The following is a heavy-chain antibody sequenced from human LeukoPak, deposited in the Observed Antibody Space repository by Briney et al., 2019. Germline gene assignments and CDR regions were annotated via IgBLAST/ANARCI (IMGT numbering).Heavy chain of an antibody. V-gene: IGHV3-7*01. J-gene: IGHJ4*02. CDR2: IKQDGSEK. CDR1: GFTFSSYW. D-gene: IGHD6-19*01. Sequence: GGSLRLSCAASGFTFSSYWMSWVRQAPGKGLEWVANIKQDGSEKYYVDSVKGRFTISRDNAKNSLYLQMNSLRAEDTAVYYCARDKGYSSGWYRGFDYWGQGTLVTVSS. CDR3: ARDKGYSSGWYRGFDY.